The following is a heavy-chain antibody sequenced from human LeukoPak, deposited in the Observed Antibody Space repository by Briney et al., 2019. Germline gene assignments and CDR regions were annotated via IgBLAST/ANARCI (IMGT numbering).Heavy chain of an antibody. Sequence: GGSLRLSCAASGFNFNNYAMHWVRQAPGKGLEWVSGISSSGGSTQYAPSVKGRFTISRDNANNVLYLQMNSLRAEDTAVYYCARDPTYYLRYGYFDSWGQGTLVTVSS. CDR3: ARDPTYYLRYGYFDS. D-gene: IGHD1-26*01. CDR1: GFNFNNYA. V-gene: IGHV3-23*01. J-gene: IGHJ4*02. CDR2: ISSSGGST.